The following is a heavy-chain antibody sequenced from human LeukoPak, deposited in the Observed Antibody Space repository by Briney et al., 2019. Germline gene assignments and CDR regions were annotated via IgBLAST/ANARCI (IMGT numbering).Heavy chain of an antibody. CDR2: INHSGST. Sequence: PSETLSLTCAVYGGSFSGYDWSWIRQPPGKGLEWIGEINHSGSTNYNPSLKSRVTISVDTSKNQFSLKLSSVTAADTAVYYCARGRGYVGYCSSTSCPTFDPWGQGTLVTVSS. V-gene: IGHV4-34*01. D-gene: IGHD2-2*01. CDR1: GGSFSGYD. J-gene: IGHJ5*02. CDR3: ARGRGYVGYCSSTSCPTFDP.